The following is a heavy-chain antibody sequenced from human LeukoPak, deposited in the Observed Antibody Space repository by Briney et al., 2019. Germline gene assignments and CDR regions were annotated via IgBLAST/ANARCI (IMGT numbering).Heavy chain of an antibody. D-gene: IGHD6-19*01. CDR1: GFTFSSYW. CDR3: AREMVAVAGAIDY. V-gene: IGHV3-7*01. CDR2: IKQDGSDK. Sequence: GGSLRLSCAASGFTFSSYWMSWVRQAPGKGLEWVANIKQDGSDKYYVDSVKGRFTISRDNVKNSLYLQMNSLRVEDTAVNYCAREMVAVAGAIDYWGQGTLVTVSS. J-gene: IGHJ4*02.